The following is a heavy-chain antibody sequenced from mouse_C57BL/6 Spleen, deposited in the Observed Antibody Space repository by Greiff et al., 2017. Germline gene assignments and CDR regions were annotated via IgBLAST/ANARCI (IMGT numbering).Heavy chain of an antibody. CDR1: GYTFTDYE. Sequence: VKLQESGAELVRPGASVTLSCKASGYTFTDYEMHWVKQTPVHGLEWIGAIDPETGGTAYNQKFKGKAILTADKSSSTAYMELRSLTSEDSAVYYCLMEGVVAPDYWGQGTTLTVSS. CDR2: IDPETGGT. J-gene: IGHJ2*01. D-gene: IGHD1-1*01. V-gene: IGHV1-15*01. CDR3: LMEGVVAPDY.